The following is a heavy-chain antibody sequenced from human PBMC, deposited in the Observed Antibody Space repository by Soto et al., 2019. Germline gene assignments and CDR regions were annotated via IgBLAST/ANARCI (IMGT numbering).Heavy chain of an antibody. D-gene: IGHD3-3*01. Sequence: GGSLRLSCAASGFTFSSYGMHWVRQAPGEGLEWVAVISYDALNEYYTDSVKGRFTISRDNSKNTLYLQMDSLRAEDTAVYYCAKGREVLEWLFAVDYWGQGA. CDR2: ISYDALNE. J-gene: IGHJ4*02. V-gene: IGHV3-30*18. CDR1: GFTFSSYG. CDR3: AKGREVLEWLFAVDY.